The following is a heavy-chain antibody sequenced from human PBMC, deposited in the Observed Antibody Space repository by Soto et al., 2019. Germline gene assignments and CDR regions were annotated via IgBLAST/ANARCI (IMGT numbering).Heavy chain of an antibody. CDR3: ATPYYYNH. Sequence: VGSLRLSCAASGFMFSAYTMSWVRQAPGKGLEWLSSITSNSDHIDYADSVRGRFTVSRDNARKSLYLQMDSLGAEDTGVYYCATPYYYNHWGPGTLVTVSS. CDR1: GFMFSAYT. CDR2: ITSNSDHI. V-gene: IGHV3-21*01. J-gene: IGHJ4*02.